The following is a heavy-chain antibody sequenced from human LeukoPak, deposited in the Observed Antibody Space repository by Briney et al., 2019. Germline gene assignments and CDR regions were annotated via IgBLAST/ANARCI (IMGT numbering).Heavy chain of an antibody. J-gene: IGHJ4*02. Sequence: GEPLKISCKGSGYSFISYWIVWVRQMRGKLLEWMGIIYPGDSDTRYSPSFQGQVTISADKSISTDYLQWSSLKASDTAMYYCARHARYCSNGVCYVDYWGQGTLVTVSS. D-gene: IGHD2-8*01. CDR2: IYPGDSDT. CDR3: ARHARYCSNGVCYVDY. V-gene: IGHV5-51*01. CDR1: GYSFISYW.